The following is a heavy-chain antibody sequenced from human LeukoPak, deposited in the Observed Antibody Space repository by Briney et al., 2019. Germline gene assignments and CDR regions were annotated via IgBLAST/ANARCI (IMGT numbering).Heavy chain of an antibody. D-gene: IGHD6-19*01. V-gene: IGHV4-39*01. CDR2: IFYTGSA. CDR3: ARRRQWLHYFDY. Sequence: KPSETLSLTCTVSGDSISNPNSYWAWILQPPGKEPPGKGLEWIGSIFYTGSAHYNPSLESRVTISVDTSKNRFSLNLSSVTAADTAVYYCARRRQWLHYFDYWGQGTLVTFSS. CDR1: GDSISNPNSY. J-gene: IGHJ4*02.